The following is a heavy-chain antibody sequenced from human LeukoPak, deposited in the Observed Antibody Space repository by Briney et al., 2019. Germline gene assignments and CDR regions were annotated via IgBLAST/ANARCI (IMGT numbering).Heavy chain of an antibody. Sequence: PGGSLRLSCAASGFTFSSYEMNWVRQAPGTGLEWVSYISSSGSTIYYAASVKGRFTISRDNAKNSLYLQMNSLRAEDTAVYYCAREQLAAPPDYYYMDVWGKGTTVTVSS. J-gene: IGHJ6*03. CDR2: ISSSGSTI. CDR1: GFTFSSYE. V-gene: IGHV3-48*03. D-gene: IGHD6-6*01. CDR3: AREQLAAPPDYYYMDV.